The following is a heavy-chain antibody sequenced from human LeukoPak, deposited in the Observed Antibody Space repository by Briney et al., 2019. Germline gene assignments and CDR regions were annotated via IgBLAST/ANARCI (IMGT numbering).Heavy chain of an antibody. CDR2: ISSSSSTI. Sequence: GGSLRLSCAASGFTFSSYSMNWVRQAPGKRLEWVSYISSSSSTIYYADSVKGRFTISRDNAKNSLYLQMNSLRAEDTAVYYCARDGYGMDVWGQGTTVTVSS. J-gene: IGHJ6*02. V-gene: IGHV3-48*01. CDR3: ARDGYGMDV. CDR1: GFTFSSYS.